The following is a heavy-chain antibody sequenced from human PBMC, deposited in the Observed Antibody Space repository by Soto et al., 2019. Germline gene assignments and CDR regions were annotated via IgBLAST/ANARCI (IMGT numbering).Heavy chain of an antibody. J-gene: IGHJ4*02. CDR1: GYTLTELS. CDR3: ATGNFLQLSYSSGWYSDFDY. V-gene: IGHV1-24*01. CDR2: FDPEDGET. Sequence: ASVKVSCKVSGYTLTELSMHWVRQAPGKGLEWMGGFDPEDGETIYAQKFQGRVTMTEDTSTDTAYMELSSLRSEDTAVYYCATGNFLQLSYSSGWYSDFDYWGQGTLVTVSS. D-gene: IGHD6-19*01.